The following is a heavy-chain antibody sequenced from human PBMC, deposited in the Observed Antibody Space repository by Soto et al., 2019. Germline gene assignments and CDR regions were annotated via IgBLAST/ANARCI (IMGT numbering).Heavy chain of an antibody. D-gene: IGHD6-6*01. V-gene: IGHV3-7*01. Sequence: PGGSLRLSCAASGFNLRNYWMSWVRQAPGKGLDWVANIKQDGSEKDYVDSLKGRFTISRDNAKNSVYLQMNSLRAEDTAVYYCARIGYSSSSFDYWGQGILVTV. CDR1: GFNLRNYW. CDR3: ARIGYSSSSFDY. J-gene: IGHJ4*02. CDR2: IKQDGSEK.